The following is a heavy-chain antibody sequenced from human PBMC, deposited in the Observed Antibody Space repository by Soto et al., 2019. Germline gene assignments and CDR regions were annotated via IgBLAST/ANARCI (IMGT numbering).Heavy chain of an antibody. CDR2: ISSSGSTI. Sequence: QVQLVESGGGLVKPGGSLRLSCAASGFTFSDYYMSWIRQAPGKGLEWVSYISSSGSTIYYADSVKGRFTISRDNAKNSLYLQMNSLRAEDTAVYYCARDDIVVVPAAPYYYYYMVVWGKGTTVTVSS. D-gene: IGHD2-2*01. V-gene: IGHV3-11*01. J-gene: IGHJ6*03. CDR3: ARDDIVVVPAAPYYYYYMVV. CDR1: GFTFSDYY.